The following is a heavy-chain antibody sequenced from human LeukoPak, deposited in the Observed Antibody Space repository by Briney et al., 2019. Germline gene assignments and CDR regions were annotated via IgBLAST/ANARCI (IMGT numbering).Heavy chain of an antibody. Sequence: GSLRLSCVGSGFSLSYYWMHWVRQTPGKGLMWVSRITSDGSTTWYADSVKGRFTVSRDNAKNTLFLEMNSLRDEDTAVYYCAGDYIWGRLFWGQGTLVTVSS. CDR2: ITSDGSTT. D-gene: IGHD3-16*01. V-gene: IGHV3-74*01. J-gene: IGHJ4*01. CDR1: GFSLSYYW. CDR3: AGDYIWGRLF.